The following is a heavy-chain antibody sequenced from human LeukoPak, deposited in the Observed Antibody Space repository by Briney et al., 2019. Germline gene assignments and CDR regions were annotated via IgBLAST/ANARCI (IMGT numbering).Heavy chain of an antibody. CDR3: VRDIAADPKNYYDSSGNFYGHWYFDL. J-gene: IGHJ2*01. CDR1: GASISSSY. Sequence: SETLSLTCIVSGASISSSYWSWIRQSPGKGLEWIGYIYYTGSTDYNPSLKSRVTMSVDTSKNQFSLKLSSVTAADTAVYYCVRDIAADPKNYYDSSGNFYGHWYFDLWGRGTLVTVSS. D-gene: IGHD3-22*01. V-gene: IGHV4-59*01. CDR2: IYYTGST.